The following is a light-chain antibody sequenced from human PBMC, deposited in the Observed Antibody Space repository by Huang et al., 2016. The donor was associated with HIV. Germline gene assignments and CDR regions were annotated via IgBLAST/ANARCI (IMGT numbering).Light chain of an antibody. CDR2: ATS. V-gene: IGKV1-39*01. Sequence: DIQMTQSPSSLYASVGDRVTISCRASQSISAYLNWYQPRPGRAPKLLIYATSDLQGGVPSRFSGSRSGTQFTLTISSLQPEDFATYYCQQSYSFPRTFGQGTKLDIK. J-gene: IGKJ2*01. CDR3: QQSYSFPRT. CDR1: QSISAY.